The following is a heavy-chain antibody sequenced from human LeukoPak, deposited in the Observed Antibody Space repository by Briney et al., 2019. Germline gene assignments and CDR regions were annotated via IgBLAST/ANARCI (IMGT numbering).Heavy chain of an antibody. CDR2: IIPILGIA. CDR3: ARAPRGTASDYYDSSGYGFDY. Sequence: SVKVSCKASGYTFTSYDINWVRQATGQGLEWMGRIIPILGIANYAQKFQGRVTITADKSTCTAYMELSSLRSEDTAVYYCARAPRGTASDYYDSSGYGFDYCGQGTLGTVSS. CDR1: GYTFTSYD. J-gene: IGHJ4*02. D-gene: IGHD3-22*01. V-gene: IGHV1-69*04.